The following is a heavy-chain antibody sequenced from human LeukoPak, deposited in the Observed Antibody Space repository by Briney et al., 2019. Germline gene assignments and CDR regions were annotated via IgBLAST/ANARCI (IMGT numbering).Heavy chain of an antibody. J-gene: IGHJ6*03. D-gene: IGHD3-16*01. CDR1: GFTFSSYA. Sequence: GGSLRLSCAASGFTFSSYAMSWVRQAPGKGLEWVSRINTDGSSTNYADSVKGRFTISRDNAKNTVYLQMNSLRAEDTAVYYCANGAFRLYYIDVWGKGTTVTVSS. V-gene: IGHV3-74*01. CDR3: ANGAFRLYYIDV. CDR2: INTDGSST.